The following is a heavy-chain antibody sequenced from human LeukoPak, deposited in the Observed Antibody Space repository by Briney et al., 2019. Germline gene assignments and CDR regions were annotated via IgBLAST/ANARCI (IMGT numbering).Heavy chain of an antibody. CDR3: ARVEIVVVTSDY. V-gene: IGHV1-18*04. CDR1: GYTFTGYY. Sequence: ASVKVSCKASGYTFTGYYMHWVRQAPGQGLEWMGWISAYNGNTNYAQKLQGRVTMTTDTSTSTAYMELRSLRSDDTAVYYCARVEIVVVTSDYWGQGTLVTVSS. D-gene: IGHD3-22*01. CDR2: ISAYNGNT. J-gene: IGHJ4*02.